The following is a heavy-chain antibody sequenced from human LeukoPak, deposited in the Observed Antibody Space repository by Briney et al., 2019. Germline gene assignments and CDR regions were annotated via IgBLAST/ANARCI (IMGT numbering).Heavy chain of an antibody. Sequence: SQTLSLTCTVSGGSISSGDYYWSWIRQPPGKGLEWIAYMYYSGSTYYNPSLKSRVTMSADTSKNQLSLNLSSVTAADTAVYYCARPYYYDSRIDPWGQGILVTVSS. J-gene: IGHJ5*02. CDR1: GGSISSGDYY. D-gene: IGHD3-22*01. V-gene: IGHV4-30-4*01. CDR2: MYYSGST. CDR3: ARPYYYDSRIDP.